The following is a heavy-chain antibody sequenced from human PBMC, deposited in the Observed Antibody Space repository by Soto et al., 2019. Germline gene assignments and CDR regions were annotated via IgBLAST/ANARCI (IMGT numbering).Heavy chain of an antibody. CDR1: GDSVSSNTAS. CDR2: TYSRSKWYN. CDR3: AKGDNLGPKTGYAFDP. Sequence: QTLSLSCAISGDSVSSNTASWNCVSHSPSRFLEWLGRTYSRSKWYNDYAVSVKSRIIINPDTSKNQFSLQLNSVTPEDTAVYYCAKGDNLGPKTGYAFDPWGQGILVTVSS. V-gene: IGHV6-1*01. D-gene: IGHD5-12*01. J-gene: IGHJ5*02.